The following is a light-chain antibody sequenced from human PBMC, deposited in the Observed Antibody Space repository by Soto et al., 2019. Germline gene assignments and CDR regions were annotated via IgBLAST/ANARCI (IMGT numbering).Light chain of an antibody. J-gene: IGLJ1*01. CDR2: DVS. Sequence: QSMLTQPASLSGSPGQSSTISCTGTSSDVGGYNYVSWYQQHPGKAPKLMIYDVSNRPSGVSNRFSGSKSGNTASLTISGLQAEDEADYYCSSYTSSSTYVFGTGT. V-gene: IGLV2-14*01. CDR3: SSYTSSSTYV. CDR1: SSDVGGYNY.